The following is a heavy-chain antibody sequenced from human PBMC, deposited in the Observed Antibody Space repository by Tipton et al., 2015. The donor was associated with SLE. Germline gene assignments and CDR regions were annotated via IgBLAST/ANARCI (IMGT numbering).Heavy chain of an antibody. CDR2: INHSGST. J-gene: IGHJ4*02. CDR1: GGSFSGYY. Sequence: LRLSCAVYGGSFSGYYWSWIRQPPGKGLEWIGEINHSGSTNYNPSLKSRVTISVDTSKNQFSLKLSSVTAADTAVYYCARHGYSSGWSYFDYWGQGTLVTVSS. D-gene: IGHD6-19*01. V-gene: IGHV4-34*01. CDR3: ARHGYSSGWSYFDY.